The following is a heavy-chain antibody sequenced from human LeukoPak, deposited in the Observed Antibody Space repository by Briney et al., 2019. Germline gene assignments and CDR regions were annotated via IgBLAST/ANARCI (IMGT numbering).Heavy chain of an antibody. CDR2: IYYSGST. CDR3: ARGDYYDSSGYYFVPLDY. Sequence: SETLSLTCTVSGGSISSYYWSWIRQPPGEGLEWIGYIYYSGSTNYNPSLKSRVTISVDTSKNQFSLKLSSVTAADTAVYYCARGDYYDSSGYYFVPLDYWGQGTLVTVSS. D-gene: IGHD3-22*01. CDR1: GGSISSYY. V-gene: IGHV4-59*01. J-gene: IGHJ4*02.